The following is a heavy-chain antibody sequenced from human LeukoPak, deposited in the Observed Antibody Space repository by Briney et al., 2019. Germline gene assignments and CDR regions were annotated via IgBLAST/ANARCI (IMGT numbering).Heavy chain of an antibody. V-gene: IGHV1-8*03. CDR1: GYTFTSYD. CDR2: MNPNSGNT. D-gene: IGHD3-22*01. J-gene: IGHJ3*02. CDR3: ARATYYYDSSGYPHDAFDI. Sequence: GASVKVSCKASGYTFTSYDINWVLQATGQGLEWMGWMNPNSGNTGYAQKFQGRVTITRNTSISTAHMELSSLRSEDTAVYYCARATYYYDSSGYPHDAFDIWGQGTMVTVSS.